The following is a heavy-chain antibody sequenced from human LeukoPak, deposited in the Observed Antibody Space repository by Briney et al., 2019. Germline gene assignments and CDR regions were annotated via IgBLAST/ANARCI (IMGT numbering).Heavy chain of an antibody. V-gene: IGHV4-39*02. D-gene: IGHD6-19*01. J-gene: IGHJ4*02. CDR1: GGSISSSNYY. CDR3: ARLVAVAGVFDY. CDR2: IYYSGST. Sequence: SETLSLTCTVSGGSISSSNYYWGWIGQPPGKGLEWIGNIYYSGSTYYNPYLKSRVTISVDTSKNHSSLKLSSVTAADTAVYYCARLVAVAGVFDYWGQGTLVTVSS.